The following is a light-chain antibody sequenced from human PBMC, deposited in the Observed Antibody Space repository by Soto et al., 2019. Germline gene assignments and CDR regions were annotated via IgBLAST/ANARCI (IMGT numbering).Light chain of an antibody. CDR1: QSISGS. CDR3: QQSNRTPT. J-gene: IGKJ5*01. CDR2: GAS. Sequence: DIQMTQSPSYLSPSVGDRVTITCRASQSISGSLNWYQQPPGKXPXXLIYGASTLQSGVPSRFSGGGSGTYYPPTSSSLHPEVVATYYCQQSNRTPTFGQGTRLDIK. V-gene: IGKV1-39*01.